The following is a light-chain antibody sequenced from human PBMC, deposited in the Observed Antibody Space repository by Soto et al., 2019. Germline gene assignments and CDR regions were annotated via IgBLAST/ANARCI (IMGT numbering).Light chain of an antibody. CDR1: HTISSSY. J-gene: IGKJ1*01. Sequence: EIVLTQSPGTLSLSPGERATLSCRASHTISSSYLAWYQQKPGQAPRLLMYGISRRATGIPDRFSGSGSGTDFTLTITRLEPEDFAVYYCQQYHSSPQTFGQGTKVDNK. CDR3: QQYHSSPQT. V-gene: IGKV3-20*01. CDR2: GIS.